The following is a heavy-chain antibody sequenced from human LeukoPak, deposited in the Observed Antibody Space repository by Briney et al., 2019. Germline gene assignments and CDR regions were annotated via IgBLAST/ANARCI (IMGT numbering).Heavy chain of an antibody. CDR1: GFTFSSYW. V-gene: IGHV3-74*01. Sequence: GGSLRLSCAASGFTFSSYWMHWVRQAPGKGLVWVSRINSDGSSTSYADSVKGRFTISRDNAKNTLYLQMNSLRAEDTAVYYCARAVVISPYHYYGMDVWGQGTTVTVSS. CDR2: INSDGSST. D-gene: IGHD3-22*01. J-gene: IGHJ6*02. CDR3: ARAVVISPYHYYGMDV.